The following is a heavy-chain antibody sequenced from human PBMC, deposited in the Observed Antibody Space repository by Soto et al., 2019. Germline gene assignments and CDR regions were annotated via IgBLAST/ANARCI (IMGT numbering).Heavy chain of an antibody. CDR2: ISAYNGNT. J-gene: IGHJ6*03. D-gene: IGHD4-4*01. Sequence: ASVKVSCKASGYTFTSYGISWVRQAPGQGLEWMGWISAYNGNTNYAQKLQGRVTMTTDTSTSTAYMELRSLRSDDTAVYYCAREDRRGNAVTTYYYYYMDVWGKGTTVTVSS. CDR1: GYTFTSYG. V-gene: IGHV1-18*01. CDR3: AREDRRGNAVTTYYYYYMDV.